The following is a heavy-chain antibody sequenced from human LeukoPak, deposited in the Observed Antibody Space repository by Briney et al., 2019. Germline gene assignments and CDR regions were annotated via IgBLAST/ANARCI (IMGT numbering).Heavy chain of an antibody. CDR2: IYYSGST. CDR3: AREFDVGAPFDY. CDR1: GGSIGSYY. V-gene: IGHV4-59*01. Sequence: SETLSLTCTVSGGSIGSYYWSWIRQPPGKGLEWIGYIYYSGSTNYNPSLKSRVTISVDTSKNQFSLKLSSVTAADTAVYYCAREFDVGAPFDYWGQGTLVTVSS. D-gene: IGHD1-26*01. J-gene: IGHJ4*02.